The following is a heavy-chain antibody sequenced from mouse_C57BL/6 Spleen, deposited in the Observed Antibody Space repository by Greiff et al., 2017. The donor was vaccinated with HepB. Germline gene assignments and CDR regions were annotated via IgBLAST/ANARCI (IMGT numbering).Heavy chain of an antibody. J-gene: IGHJ4*01. Sequence: VQLQQSGAELVKPGASVKISCKASGYAFSSYWMNWVKQRPGKGLEWIGQIYPGDGDTNYNGKFKGKATLTADKSSSTAYMQLSSLTSDDSAVYFCARSGSNYVAMDYWGQGTSVTVSS. V-gene: IGHV1-80*01. CDR2: IYPGDGDT. D-gene: IGHD2-5*01. CDR3: ARSGSNYVAMDY. CDR1: GYAFSSYW.